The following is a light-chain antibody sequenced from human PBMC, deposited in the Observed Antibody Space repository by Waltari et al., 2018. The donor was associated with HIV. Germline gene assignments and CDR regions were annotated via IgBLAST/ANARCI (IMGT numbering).Light chain of an antibody. CDR2: DDN. V-gene: IGLV3-21*02. CDR3: QVWDSNSGAYV. J-gene: IGLJ2*01. Sequence: SYVLTQAPSVSGAPGQTAGITCGGNNLGSYRVNCYQQKPGQAPVLVVYDDNDRPSGIPERIYGSNSGNTVTLTINRVEAGDEADYSCQVWDSNSGAYVFGGGTKLTVL. CDR1: NLGSYR.